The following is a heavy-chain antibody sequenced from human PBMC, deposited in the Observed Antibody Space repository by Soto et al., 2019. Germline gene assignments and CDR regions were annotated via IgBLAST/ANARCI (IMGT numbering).Heavy chain of an antibody. D-gene: IGHD3-3*01. CDR2: INPAGTIT. Sequence: MQMVESGGGSVQPGGSLRLSCAASGFPVSHYWMHWVRQTPGKGLVWVSRINPAGTITNYADSVEGRFTNSRDDADSALFMQMNSLSDEDTAIYYCTSDTVGLRDKWGQGPLVTVSS. V-gene: IGHV3-74*01. J-gene: IGHJ4*02. CDR3: TSDTVGLRDK. CDR1: GFPVSHYW.